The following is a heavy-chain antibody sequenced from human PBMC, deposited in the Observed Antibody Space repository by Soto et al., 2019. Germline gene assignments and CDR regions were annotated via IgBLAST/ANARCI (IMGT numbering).Heavy chain of an antibody. J-gene: IGHJ6*02. CDR3: ATDRIQWELPYYYYGMDV. V-gene: IGHV1-46*01. CDR1: GYRFTSHY. Sequence: ASVKVSCKAIGYRFTSHYMHCVRQAPGQGLEWMGTIYPGGVNIGYAQKFKGRVTMTKDTSTSTVYMELNSLTSEDTAIYYCATDRIQWELPYYYYGMDVWGQGTTVTVSS. CDR2: IYPGGVNI. D-gene: IGHD1-26*01.